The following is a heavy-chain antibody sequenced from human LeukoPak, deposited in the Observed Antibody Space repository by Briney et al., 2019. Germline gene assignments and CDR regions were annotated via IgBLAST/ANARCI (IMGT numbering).Heavy chain of an antibody. J-gene: IGHJ4*02. Sequence: SQTLSLTCAISGDSVSSKSAAWNWIRQSPSRGLEWLGRTYYRSKWYHEYAVSVKSRITINPDTSKNQFSLQLNSVTAADTAVYYCARDHSGYGDFDYWGQGTLVTVST. D-gene: IGHD5-12*01. CDR3: ARDHSGYGDFDY. V-gene: IGHV6-1*01. CDR1: GDSVSSKSAA. CDR2: TYYRSKWYH.